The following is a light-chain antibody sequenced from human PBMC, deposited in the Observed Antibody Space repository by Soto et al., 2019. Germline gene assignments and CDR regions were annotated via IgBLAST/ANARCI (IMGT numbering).Light chain of an antibody. Sequence: AIQMTQSPSSLSASVGDRVTITCRASQGIRNALGWYQQKPGKAPKLLIYAASSLQSGAPSRFSGSGSGTDFTLTISGLHPEDFATHYCLQDYNYPRTFGQGTKVDIK. CDR2: AAS. CDR1: QGIRNA. V-gene: IGKV1-6*01. CDR3: LQDYNYPRT. J-gene: IGKJ1*01.